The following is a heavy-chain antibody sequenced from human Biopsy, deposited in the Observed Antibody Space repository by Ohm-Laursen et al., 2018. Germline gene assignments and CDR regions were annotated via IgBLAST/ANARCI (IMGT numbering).Heavy chain of an antibody. J-gene: IGHJ4*02. CDR1: GGTFSNYA. CDR2: IIAVSGLV. CDR3: ATPFQYYDSWGGYPPFDH. D-gene: IGHD3-3*01. V-gene: IGHV1-69*10. Sequence: GASVKVSCNASGGTFSNYAISWVRQAPGEGLEWMGGIIAVSGLVNYAPKFQGRVSITADKSMTTAYMELSNLKSEDTAVYYCATPFQYYDSWGGYPPFDHWGQGTLVTVSS.